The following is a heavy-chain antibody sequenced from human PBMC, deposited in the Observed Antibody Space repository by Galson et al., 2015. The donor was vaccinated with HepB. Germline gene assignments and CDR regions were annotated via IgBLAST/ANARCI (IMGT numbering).Heavy chain of an antibody. CDR3: ARGAYYEFWSGYYTGYYYYGMDV. J-gene: IGHJ6*02. V-gene: IGHV3-48*02. D-gene: IGHD3-3*01. CDR1: GFTFSSYS. CDR2: ISSSSSTI. Sequence: SLRLSCAASGFTFSSYSMNWVRQAPGKGLEWVSYISSSSSTIYYADSVKGRFTISRDNAKNSLYLQMNSLRDEDTAVYYCARGAYYEFWSGYYTGYYYYGMDVWGQGTTVTVSS.